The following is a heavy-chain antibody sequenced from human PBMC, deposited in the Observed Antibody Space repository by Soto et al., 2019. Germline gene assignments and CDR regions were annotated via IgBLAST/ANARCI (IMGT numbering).Heavy chain of an antibody. CDR3: ARDGAHCGGDCYPNGAFDI. Sequence: GGSLSLSCAASGFTFSSYAMYWVRQAPGKGLEWVAVISYDGSNKYYADSVKGRFTISRDNSKNTLYLQMNSLRAEDTAVYYCARDGAHCGGDCYPNGAFDIWGQGTMVTVSS. CDR2: ISYDGSNK. D-gene: IGHD2-21*02. V-gene: IGHV3-30-3*01. CDR1: GFTFSSYA. J-gene: IGHJ3*02.